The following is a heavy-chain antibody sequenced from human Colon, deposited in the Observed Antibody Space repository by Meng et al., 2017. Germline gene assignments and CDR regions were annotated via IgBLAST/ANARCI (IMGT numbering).Heavy chain of an antibody. CDR1: GYSFTSYA. CDR2: ISTNTGNP. J-gene: IGHJ4*02. V-gene: IGHV7-4-1*02. D-gene: IGHD3-3*01. Sequence: QVQLGQSGAEVKKPGASVKVSCKASGYSFTSYAMNWVRQAPGQGLEWMGWISTNTGNPTYAQGFTGRFVFSLDTSVNTAYLQISSLKAEDTAVYYCARSYYDSWSGSLVGFDYWGQGTLVIASS. CDR3: ARSYYDSWSGSLVGFDY.